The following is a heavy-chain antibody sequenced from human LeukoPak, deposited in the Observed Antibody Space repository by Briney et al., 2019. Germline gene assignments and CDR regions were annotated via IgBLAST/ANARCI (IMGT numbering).Heavy chain of an antibody. V-gene: IGHV3-72*01. CDR3: ATYYYDSSGYYYRGY. CDR1: GFTFSGHY. D-gene: IGHD3-22*01. Sequence: HPGGSLRLSCAASGFTFSGHYMDWVRRAPGKGLEWGGRTRNKANSYTTEYAASVKGRFTISRDDSKNSLYLQMNSLKTEDTAVYYCATYYYDSSGYYYRGYWGQGTLVTVSS. CDR2: TRNKANSYTT. J-gene: IGHJ4*02.